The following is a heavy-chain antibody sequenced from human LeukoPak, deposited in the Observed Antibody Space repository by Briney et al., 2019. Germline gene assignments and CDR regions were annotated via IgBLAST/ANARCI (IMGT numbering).Heavy chain of an antibody. CDR2: IYYSGST. J-gene: IGHJ5*02. D-gene: IGHD4-17*01. CDR3: ATAATTVTTTWFDP. Sequence: PSETLSLTCTVSGGSISSGGYYWSWIRQHPGKGLEWIGYIYYSGSTYYNPSLKSRVTISVDTSKNQFSLELSSVTAADTVVYYCATAATTVTTTWFDPWGQGTLVTVSS. CDR1: GGSISSGGYY. V-gene: IGHV4-31*03.